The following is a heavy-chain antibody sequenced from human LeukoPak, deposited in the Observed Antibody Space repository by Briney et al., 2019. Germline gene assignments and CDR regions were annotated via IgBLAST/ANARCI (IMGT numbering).Heavy chain of an antibody. CDR2: IKYDGSEK. V-gene: IGHV3-7*04. CDR3: ARGDAFSGDH. J-gene: IGHJ4*02. CDR1: GFTFSSYW. Sequence: PGGSLRLSCAASGFTFSSYWMSWVRQAPGKGLEWVANIKYDGSEKDYVDSVKGRFTISRDNAKNSLYLQMNGLRVEDTAVYYCARGDAFSGDHWGQETLVTVSS.